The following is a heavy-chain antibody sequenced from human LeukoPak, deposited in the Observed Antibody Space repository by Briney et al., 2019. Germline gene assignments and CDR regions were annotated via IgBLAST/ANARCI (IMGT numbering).Heavy chain of an antibody. J-gene: IGHJ3*02. CDR1: GFTFSSYS. D-gene: IGHD5-12*01. CDR2: VSSSSSYI. Sequence: GGSLRLSCAASGFTFSSYSMNWVRQAPGKGLEWVSSVSSSSSYIYYADSVKGRFTISRDNAKNSLYLQMNSLRAEDTAVYYCARGRGYSGYDAFDIWGQGTMVTVSS. CDR3: ARGRGYSGYDAFDI. V-gene: IGHV3-21*01.